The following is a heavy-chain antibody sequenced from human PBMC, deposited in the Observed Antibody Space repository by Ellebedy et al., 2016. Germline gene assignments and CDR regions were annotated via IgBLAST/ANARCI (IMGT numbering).Heavy chain of an antibody. CDR2: ISYDGSNK. Sequence: GGSLRLXXAASGFTFSSYGMHWVRQAPGKGLEWVAVISYDGSNKYYADSVKGRFTISRDNSKNTLYLQMNSLRAEDTAVYYCAKDFGLGHYDSSGLDYWGQGTLVTVSS. CDR3: AKDFGLGHYDSSGLDY. CDR1: GFTFSSYG. J-gene: IGHJ4*02. D-gene: IGHD3-22*01. V-gene: IGHV3-30*18.